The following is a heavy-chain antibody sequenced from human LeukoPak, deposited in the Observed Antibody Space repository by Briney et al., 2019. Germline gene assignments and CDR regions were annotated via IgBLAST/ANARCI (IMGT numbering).Heavy chain of an antibody. V-gene: IGHV3-23*01. D-gene: IGHD4-23*01. J-gene: IGHJ4*02. Sequence: PISRSGESTFYADSVRGRFTISRDNSKNTVSLQMESLRAEDTALYYCAKDCAVGSIDYWGQGTLVTVSS. CDR2: ISRSGEST. CDR3: AKDCAVGSIDY.